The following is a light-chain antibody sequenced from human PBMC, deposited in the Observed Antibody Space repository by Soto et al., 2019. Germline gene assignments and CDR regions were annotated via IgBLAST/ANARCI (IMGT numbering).Light chain of an antibody. CDR1: RGVRSN. CDR2: DAS. CDR3: QQYHNWPLT. J-gene: IGKJ1*01. V-gene: IGKV3-15*01. Sequence: PGETAKLSFWASRGVRSNLAWYHQKPGQAPRLLIYDASTRATGVPARFSGSGSETAFTLTISSPQSEDFAVYYCQQYHNWPLTFGQGTKVEIK.